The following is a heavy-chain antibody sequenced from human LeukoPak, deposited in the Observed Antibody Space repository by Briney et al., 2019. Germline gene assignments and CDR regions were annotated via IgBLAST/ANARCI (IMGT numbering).Heavy chain of an antibody. Sequence: SETLSLTCTVSGGAISSYYWSWIRQPPGKGLEWIGYIYNSGSTNYNPSLKSRVTISVDTSKNQFSLNLSSVTAADTAVYYCARGPSSSWYDYWGQGTLVTVSS. D-gene: IGHD6-13*01. J-gene: IGHJ4*02. CDR3: ARGPSSSWYDY. CDR2: IYNSGST. V-gene: IGHV4-59*01. CDR1: GGAISSYY.